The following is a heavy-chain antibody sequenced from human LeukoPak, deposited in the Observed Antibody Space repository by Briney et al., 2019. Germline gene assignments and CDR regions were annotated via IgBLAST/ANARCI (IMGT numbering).Heavy chain of an antibody. CDR1: GGSISSYY. CDR2: IYTSGSP. Sequence: SSETLSLTCTVSGGSISSYYWTWIRQPAGKGLEWIGRIYTSGSPNYNPSLNSRVTMPLDTSNNQFSLRLSSVTAADTAVYYCARGRDSSSTFDYWGQGTLVTVSS. V-gene: IGHV4-4*07. D-gene: IGHD6-6*01. CDR3: ARGRDSSSTFDY. J-gene: IGHJ4*02.